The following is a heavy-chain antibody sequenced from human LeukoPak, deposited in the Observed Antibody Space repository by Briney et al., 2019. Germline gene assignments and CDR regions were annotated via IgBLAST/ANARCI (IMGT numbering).Heavy chain of an antibody. CDR1: AGYPNGSY. Sequence: SETLSLTCEVHAGYPNGSYWRWICQPPRKGLEWIGEINHSGSTNYNPSLKSRVTISVDTSKNQFSLKLSSVTAADTAVYYCARVCLRNSQLWSCRPFDYWGQGTLVTVSS. J-gene: IGHJ4*02. D-gene: IGHD5-18*01. CDR3: ARVCLRNSQLWSCRPFDY. CDR2: INHSGST. V-gene: IGHV4-34*01.